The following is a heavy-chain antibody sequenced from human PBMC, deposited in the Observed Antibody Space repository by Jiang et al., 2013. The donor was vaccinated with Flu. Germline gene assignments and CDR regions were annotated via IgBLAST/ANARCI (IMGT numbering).Heavy chain of an antibody. CDR3: ASTRGYSYGYHFDY. J-gene: IGHJ4*02. CDR2: IYYSGST. CDR1: GGSISSYY. D-gene: IGHD5-18*01. Sequence: GPGLVKPSETLSLTCTVPGGSISSYYWSWIRQPPGKGLEWIGYIYYSGSTNYNPSLKSRVTISVDTSKNQFSLKLSSVTAADTAVYYCASTRGYSYGYHFDYWGQGTLVTVSS. V-gene: IGHV4-59*08.